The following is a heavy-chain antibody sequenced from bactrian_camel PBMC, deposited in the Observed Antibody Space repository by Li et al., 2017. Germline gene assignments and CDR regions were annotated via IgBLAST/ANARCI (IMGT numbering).Heavy chain of an antibody. D-gene: IGHD6*01. J-gene: IGHJ4*01. V-gene: IGHV3S53*01. CDR3: AAGSVGGGIY. Sequence: VGSLRLSCVASGDTWSLCNMGWYRQTPGKEREWVSTIISDDDTTYAPSVRGRFTISRDSAKHTVYLQMNSLKTVDTAVYYCAAGSVGGGIYWGQGTQVKVS. CDR1: GDTWSLCN. CDR2: IISDDDT.